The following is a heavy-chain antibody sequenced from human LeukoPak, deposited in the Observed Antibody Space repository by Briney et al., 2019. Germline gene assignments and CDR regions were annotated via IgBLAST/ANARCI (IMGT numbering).Heavy chain of an antibody. CDR1: GFTFSSYA. J-gene: IGHJ4*02. Sequence: GGSLRLSCAASGFTFSSYAMHWVRQAPGKGLEWVAVISYDGSNKYYADSVKGRFTISRDNSKNTLYLQMNSLRAEDTAVYYCASWGYCSSTSCYMGAAAGTSYFDYWGQGTLVTVSS. V-gene: IGHV3-30*04. CDR3: ASWGYCSSTSCYMGAAAGTSYFDY. CDR2: ISYDGSNK. D-gene: IGHD2-2*02.